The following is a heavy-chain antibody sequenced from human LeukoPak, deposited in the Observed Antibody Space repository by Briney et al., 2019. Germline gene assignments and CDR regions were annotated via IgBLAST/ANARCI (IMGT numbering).Heavy chain of an antibody. CDR1: GGSISNYY. CDR3: ARGGDYDSEFDY. CDR2: IHYSGST. V-gene: IGHV4-59*01. Sequence: SETLSLTCTVSGGSISNYYWNWLRQPPGKGLEWIGKIHYSGSTNYNPSLRSRVTISVDTSKNHFSLNLSSVTAADTAVYYCARGGDYDSEFDYWGQGTLVTVSS. D-gene: IGHD3-16*01. J-gene: IGHJ4*02.